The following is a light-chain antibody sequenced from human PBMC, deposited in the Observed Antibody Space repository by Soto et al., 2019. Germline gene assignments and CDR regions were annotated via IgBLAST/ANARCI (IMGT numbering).Light chain of an antibody. V-gene: IGKV3-20*01. J-gene: IGKJ1*01. CDR1: QSVSSNY. Sequence: IVVTPAPDTLPVSPGERATLSCSDSQSVSSNYLAWYQQKPGQAPRLLIYGASSRATGIPDRFSGSGSGTDFTLTISLLEPEDFAVYYCQQYGSSPITFGQGTKVDI. CDR3: QQYGSSPIT. CDR2: GAS.